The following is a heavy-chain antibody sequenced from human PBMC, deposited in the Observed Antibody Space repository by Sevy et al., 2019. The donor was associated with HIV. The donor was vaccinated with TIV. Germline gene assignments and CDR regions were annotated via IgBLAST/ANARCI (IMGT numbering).Heavy chain of an antibody. Sequence: GSLRLSCAASGFTFSSYSMNWVRQAPGKGLEWVSYISSSSTIYYADSVKGRFTISRDNAKNSLYLQMNSRRDEDTAVYYCAREGSTMVRGGPYYYGMDVWGQGTTVTVSS. J-gene: IGHJ6*02. V-gene: IGHV3-48*02. CDR1: GFTFSSYS. D-gene: IGHD3-10*01. CDR2: ISSSSTI. CDR3: AREGSTMVRGGPYYYGMDV.